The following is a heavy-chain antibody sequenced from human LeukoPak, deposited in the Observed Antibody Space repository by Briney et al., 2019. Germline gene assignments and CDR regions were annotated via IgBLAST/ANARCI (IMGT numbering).Heavy chain of an antibody. CDR2: IYTSGST. CDR1: GGSISSGSYY. Sequence: SQALSPTCTVSGGSISSGSYYWSWIRQPAGKGLEWIGRIYTSGSTNYNPSLESRVTISVDTSKNQFSLKLSSVTAADTAVYYCARQKWAVVTAPYYFDYWGQGTLVTVSS. D-gene: IGHD5-18*01. J-gene: IGHJ4*02. V-gene: IGHV4-61*02. CDR3: ARQKWAVVTAPYYFDY.